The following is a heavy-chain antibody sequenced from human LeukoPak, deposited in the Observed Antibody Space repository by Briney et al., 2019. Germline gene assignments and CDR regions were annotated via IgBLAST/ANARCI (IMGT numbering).Heavy chain of an antibody. CDR1: GFAFSSYG. CDR3: ASAAGPFDH. V-gene: IGHV3-33*05. CDR2: ISYHETHK. J-gene: IGHJ4*02. Sequence: PGGSLRLSCAASGFAFSSYGMHWVRQAPGRGLEWVAVISYHETHKYYADSVKGRFTISRDNSENTLYLQMNTLRADDTAVYFCASAAGPFDHWGQGTLVTVSS. D-gene: IGHD6-13*01.